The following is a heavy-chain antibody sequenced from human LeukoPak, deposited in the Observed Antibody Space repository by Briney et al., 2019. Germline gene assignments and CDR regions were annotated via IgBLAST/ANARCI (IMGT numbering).Heavy chain of an antibody. CDR3: ARGTSMITFGGVIPSFDY. Sequence: PSETLSLTCAVYGGSFSGYYWSWIRQPPGKGLEWIGEINHSGSTNYNPSLKSRVTISVDTSKNQFSLKLSSVTAADTAVYYCARGTSMITFGGVIPSFDYWGQGTLVTVSS. J-gene: IGHJ4*02. V-gene: IGHV4-34*01. CDR2: INHSGST. CDR1: GGSFSGYY. D-gene: IGHD3-16*02.